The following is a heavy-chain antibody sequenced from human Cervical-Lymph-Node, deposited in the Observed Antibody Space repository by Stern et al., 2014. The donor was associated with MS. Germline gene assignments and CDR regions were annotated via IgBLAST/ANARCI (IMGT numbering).Heavy chain of an antibody. V-gene: IGHV4-59*01. Sequence: QVQLQESGPGLVQPSETLSLTCTVSGDSINYYYWGWIRQPPGKALEWIGYIFYRGSTTYNPSLKSRVTISVDTSKNQFSLNLSSVTAADPAVYYCARVLRRRVIGAPGAGYYFDYWGQGTLVTVPS. J-gene: IGHJ4*02. CDR2: IFYRGST. CDR3: ARVLRRRVIGAPGAGYYFDY. D-gene: IGHD6-13*01. CDR1: GDSINYYY.